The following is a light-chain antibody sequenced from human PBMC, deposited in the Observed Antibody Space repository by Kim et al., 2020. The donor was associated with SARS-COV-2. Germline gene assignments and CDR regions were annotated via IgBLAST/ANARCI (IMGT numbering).Light chain of an antibody. CDR2: KAS. CDR3: QQSKSYPYT. V-gene: IGKV1-5*03. Sequence: SASVGDRVTMTCRASQSISNRLVWYQQKPGKAPKRLIYKASSLESGVPSTFSGSGSEREFTLTISSLQPDDFATYYCQQSKSYPYTFGQGTKLEI. J-gene: IGKJ2*01. CDR1: QSISNR.